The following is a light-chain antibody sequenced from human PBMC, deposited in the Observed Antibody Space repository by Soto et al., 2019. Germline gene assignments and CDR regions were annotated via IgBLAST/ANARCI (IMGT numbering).Light chain of an antibody. CDR2: GTS. CDR3: QQYGGSPPYT. Sequence: EIVLTQSPGTLSLSPGERATLSCRASQSVSSSFLAWYQQKPGQAPRLLIYGTSSRATGIPDRFSGSGSGTDFTLTIIILEPEDFAVYYCQQYGGSPPYTFGQGTKLEIK. J-gene: IGKJ2*01. CDR1: QSVSSSF. V-gene: IGKV3-20*01.